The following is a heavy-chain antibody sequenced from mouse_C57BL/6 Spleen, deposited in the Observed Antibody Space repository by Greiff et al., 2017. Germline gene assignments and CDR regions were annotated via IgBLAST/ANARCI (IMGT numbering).Heavy chain of an antibody. V-gene: IGHV4-1*01. CDR1: GIDFSSYW. J-gene: IGHJ3*01. CDR2: INPASSTI. Sequence: EVQLVESGGGLVKPGGSLKLSCAASGIDFSSYWMRWVRRAPGKGLEWIGEINPASSTINYAPSLKDKFIFSRDNAKTTLDLQMSKVKSEDTALYYCARHEYGGDWLAYWGQGTLVTVSA. D-gene: IGHD5-1*01. CDR3: ARHEYGGDWLAY.